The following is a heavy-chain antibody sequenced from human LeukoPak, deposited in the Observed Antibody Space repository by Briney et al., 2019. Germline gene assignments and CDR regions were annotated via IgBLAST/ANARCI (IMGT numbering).Heavy chain of an antibody. V-gene: IGHV3-74*01. Sequence: GGSLRLSRAASGFTFSSYWMHWVRQAPGKGLVWVSRFKSDGSTNYADSVKGRFTISRDNAKNTLSLQMNSLRAEDTGVYYCARAPSEIGGYYPEYFRHWGQGTLVTVSS. J-gene: IGHJ1*01. CDR2: FKSDGST. D-gene: IGHD3-22*01. CDR1: GFTFSSYW. CDR3: ARAPSEIGGYYPEYFRH.